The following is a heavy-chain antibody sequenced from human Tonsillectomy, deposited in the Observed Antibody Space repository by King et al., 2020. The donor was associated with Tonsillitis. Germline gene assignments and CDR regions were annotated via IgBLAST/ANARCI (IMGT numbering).Heavy chain of an antibody. J-gene: IGHJ5*02. V-gene: IGHV4-30-2*01. Sequence: QLQLQESGSGLVKPSQTLSLTCAVSGGSISSGGYSWSWIRQPPGKGLEWIGYIYHSGSTYYNPSLKSRVTISVDRSKNQFSLKLSSVTAADTAVYYCARAINPTYYYDSRTPRRVPGFEGDWFDPWGQGTLVTVSS. CDR2: IYHSGST. D-gene: IGHD3-22*01. CDR1: GGSISSGGYS. CDR3: ARAINPTYYYDSRTPRRVPGFEGDWFDP.